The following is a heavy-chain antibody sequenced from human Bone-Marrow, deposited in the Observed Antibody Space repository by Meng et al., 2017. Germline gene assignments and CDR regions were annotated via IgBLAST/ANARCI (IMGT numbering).Heavy chain of an antibody. Sequence: ASVKVSCKASGYTLTGYYMHWVRQAPGQGLEWTGWINPNSGGTNYAQKFQGRVTMTRDTSISTAYMELSSLRSEDTAVYYCARVETWWSIAVAGPRDAFDIWGQGTMVTVSS. CDR2: INPNSGGT. CDR1: GYTLTGYY. D-gene: IGHD6-19*01. J-gene: IGHJ3*02. CDR3: ARVETWWSIAVAGPRDAFDI. V-gene: IGHV1-2*02.